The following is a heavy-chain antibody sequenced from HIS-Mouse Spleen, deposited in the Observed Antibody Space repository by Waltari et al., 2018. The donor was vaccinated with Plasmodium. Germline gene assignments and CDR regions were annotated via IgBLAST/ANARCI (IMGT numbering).Heavy chain of an antibody. CDR2: IYYSGST. J-gene: IGHJ2*01. CDR1: GCSISSSISY. Sequence: QLQLQESRPGLVKPSATLSLTCTASGCSISSSISYWVWIRQPPGKGLEWIGSIYYSGSTYYNPSLKSRVTISVDTSKNQFSLKLSSVTAADTAVYYCARQRSADWYFDLWGRGTLVTVSS. V-gene: IGHV4-39*01. CDR3: ARQRSADWYFDL.